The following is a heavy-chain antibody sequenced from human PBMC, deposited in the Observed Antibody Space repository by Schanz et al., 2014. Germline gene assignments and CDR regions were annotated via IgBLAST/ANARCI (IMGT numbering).Heavy chain of an antibody. CDR3: ARGEFGRLFPTWFDP. D-gene: IGHD3-10*01. CDR2: ISTSSTTR. V-gene: IGHV3-48*02. J-gene: IGHJ5*02. CDR1: GFTLSSFS. Sequence: EVQLVESGGGLVQPGGSLRLSCVASGFTLSSFSMNWVRQTPEKGLEWVSYISTSSTTRYYAASLRGRFTISRDDAKNSVYLQMNSLRDEDTAVYYCARGEFGRLFPTWFDPWGQGTLVTVSS.